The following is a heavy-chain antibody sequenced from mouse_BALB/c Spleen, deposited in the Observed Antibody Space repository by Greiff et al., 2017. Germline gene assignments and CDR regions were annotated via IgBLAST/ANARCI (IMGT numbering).Heavy chain of an antibody. D-gene: IGHD1-1*01. CDR3: ARNYGSSPGFAY. Sequence: EVKVEESGGGLVQPGGSLRLSCATSGFTFTDYYMSWVRQPPGKALEWLGFIRNKANGYTTEYSASVKGRFTISRDNSQSILYLQMNTLRAEDSATYYCARNYGSSPGFAYWGQGTLVTVSA. CDR2: IRNKANGYTT. CDR1: GFTFTDYY. J-gene: IGHJ3*01. V-gene: IGHV7-3*02.